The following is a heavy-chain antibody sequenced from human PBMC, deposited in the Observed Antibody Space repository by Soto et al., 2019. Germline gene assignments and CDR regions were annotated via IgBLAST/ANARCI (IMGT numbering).Heavy chain of an antibody. CDR1: GFSLTTSGMC. J-gene: IGHJ4*02. Sequence: SGPTLVNPTQTLTLTCTFSGFSLTTSGMCVSWIRQPPGKALEWLALIDWDDDKYYSTSLKTRLTISKDTSKNQVVLRMTNMEPVDTATFYCARISRYSSGRALDYWGQGPLVTSPQ. CDR2: IDWDDDK. CDR3: ARISRYSSGRALDY. V-gene: IGHV2-70*01. D-gene: IGHD6-19*01.